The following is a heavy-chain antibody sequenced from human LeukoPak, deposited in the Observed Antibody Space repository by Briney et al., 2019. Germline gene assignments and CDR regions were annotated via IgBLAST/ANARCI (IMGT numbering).Heavy chain of an antibody. Sequence: ASVKVSCEASGYTFTGYYMHWVRQAPGQGLEWMGWINPNSGGTNYAQKFQGRVTITADESTSTAYMELSRLRSEDTAVYYCARGIGVGRYYYYMDVWGKGTTVSISS. J-gene: IGHJ6*03. V-gene: IGHV1-2*02. CDR1: GYTFTGYY. CDR3: ARGIGVGRYYYYMDV. CDR2: INPNSGGT. D-gene: IGHD2-15*01.